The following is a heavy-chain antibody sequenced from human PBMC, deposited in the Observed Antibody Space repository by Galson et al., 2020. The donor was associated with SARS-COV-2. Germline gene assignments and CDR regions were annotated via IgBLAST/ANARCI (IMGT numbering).Heavy chain of an antibody. Sequence: SGPTLVKPTQTLTLTCTFSGFSLNTPGVGVGWIRQPPGKALEWLALIYWDGDIRYSPSLKSRLTITMDTSKNQVVLTMTNMDPVDTATYYCAHAPIFRGVNPGWFDPWGQGTLVTVSS. V-gene: IGHV2-5*02. D-gene: IGHD3-10*01. CDR1: GFSLNTPGVG. J-gene: IGHJ5*01. CDR3: AHAPIFRGVNPGWFDP. CDR2: IYWDGDI.